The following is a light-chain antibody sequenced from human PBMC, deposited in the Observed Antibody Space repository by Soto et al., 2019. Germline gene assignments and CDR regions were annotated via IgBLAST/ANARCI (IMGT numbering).Light chain of an antibody. J-gene: IGKJ5*01. CDR2: GAS. CDR3: QQYGSSPKIT. V-gene: IGKV3-20*01. Sequence: EIVLTQSRVTLSFAPWEIATLSCRASQSVSSSYLAWYQQKPGQAPRLLIYGASSRATGIPDRFSGSGSGTDFTLTISRLEPEDFAVYYCQQYGSSPKITFGQGTRLEIK. CDR1: QSVSSSY.